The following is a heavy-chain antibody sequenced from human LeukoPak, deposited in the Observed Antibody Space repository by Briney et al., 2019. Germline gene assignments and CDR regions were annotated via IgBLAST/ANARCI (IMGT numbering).Heavy chain of an antibody. CDR1: GDSVSSDSAA. CDR3: ARAAAGLYYFDY. D-gene: IGHD6-13*01. J-gene: IGHJ4*02. CDR2: TYYRSKWYN. V-gene: IGHV6-1*01. Sequence: SQTLSLTCALSGDSVSSDSAAWNWIRQSPSRGLEWLGRTYYRSKWYNNYAVSVKSRITINPDTSKNQFSLQLNSVTPEDTAVYYCARAAAGLYYFDYWGQGTLVTVSS.